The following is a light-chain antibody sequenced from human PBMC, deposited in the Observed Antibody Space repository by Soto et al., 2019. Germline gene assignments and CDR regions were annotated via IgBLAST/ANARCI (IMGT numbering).Light chain of an antibody. CDR1: SSDVGAYNY. CDR2: DVS. CDR3: SSXTSSNPYA. Sequence: QSVLTQPASVSGSPGQSITISCTGTSSDVGAYNYVSWYQQHPGKAPKLMIYDVSNRPSGVSNRFSGSKSGNTASLTISGLQAGDEAAYYCSSXTSSNPYAFGTGTKVPV. J-gene: IGLJ1*01. V-gene: IGLV2-14*03.